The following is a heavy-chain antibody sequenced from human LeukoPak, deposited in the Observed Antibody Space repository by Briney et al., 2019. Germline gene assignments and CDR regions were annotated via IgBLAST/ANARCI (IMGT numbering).Heavy chain of an antibody. CDR2: ISAYNDNT. J-gene: IGHJ4*02. CDR1: GYTFTNYG. V-gene: IGHV1-18*01. CDR3: ARDRYCSGTNWYRGLSFYS. D-gene: IGHD2-2*01. Sequence: ASVKVSCKASGYTFTNYGISWVRQAPGQGLEWMGWISAYNDNTNYAQKLQGRVTMTTDTSASTVYMELRSLRSDDTAVYYCARDRYCSGTNWYRGLSFYSWGQGTLVTVSS.